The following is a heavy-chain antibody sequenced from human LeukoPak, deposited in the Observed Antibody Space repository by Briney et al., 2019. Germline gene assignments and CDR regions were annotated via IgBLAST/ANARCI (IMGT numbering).Heavy chain of an antibody. CDR2: ISSSNSYI. CDR1: GFTFSWYT. D-gene: IGHD1-26*01. Sequence: GGSLRLSCAASGFTFSWYTMNWVRQAPGKGLGWVSIISSSNSYIYYADSVKGRFTISRDNAKNSLYLQMNSLRAEDTAVYYCARTVVGATTVAFDIWGQGTMVTVYS. J-gene: IGHJ3*02. CDR3: ARTVVGATTVAFDI. V-gene: IGHV3-21*05.